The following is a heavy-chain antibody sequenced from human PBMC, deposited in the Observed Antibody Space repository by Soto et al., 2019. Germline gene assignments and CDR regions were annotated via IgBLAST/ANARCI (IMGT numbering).Heavy chain of an antibody. V-gene: IGHV1-18*01. CDR2: ISAYNGNT. J-gene: IGHJ6*02. CDR3: ARDLHQYGDYAYYGMDV. CDR1: GYTFTSYG. D-gene: IGHD4-17*01. Sequence: ASVKVSCKASGYTFTSYGISWVRQAPGQGLEWMGWISAYNGNTNYAQKLQGRVTMTTDTSTSTAYMELRSLRSDDTAVYYCARDLHQYGDYAYYGMDVWGQGTTVTVSS.